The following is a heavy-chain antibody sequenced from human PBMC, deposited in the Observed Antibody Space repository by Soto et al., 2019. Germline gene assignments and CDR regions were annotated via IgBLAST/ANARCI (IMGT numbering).Heavy chain of an antibody. J-gene: IGHJ5*01. CDR2: VSGNNGAS. V-gene: IGHV1-18*04. Sequence: ASVKVSCKASGYTSADFGISWVRQAPGQGLEWMGWVSGNNGASNPAPKVQGRITMTLDTSTGVSYMALRSMRSDDTAIYYCVRDQKYFRVNGNWFESWGQGTLVNVSA. CDR1: GYTSADFG. D-gene: IGHD2-2*01. CDR3: VRDQKYFRVNGNWFES.